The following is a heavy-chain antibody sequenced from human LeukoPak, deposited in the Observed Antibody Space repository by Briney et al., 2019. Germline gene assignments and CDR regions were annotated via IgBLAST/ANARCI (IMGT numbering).Heavy chain of an antibody. Sequence: GGSLRLSCAASGFTFSSYSMNWVRQAPGKGLEWVSYISSGSSTIYYADSVKGRFTISRDNAKNSRYLQMNSLRAEDTAVYYCARDLDGGLGSDYWGQGTLVTVSS. CDR2: ISSGSSTI. J-gene: IGHJ4*02. CDR1: GFTFSSYS. V-gene: IGHV3-48*01. D-gene: IGHD3/OR15-3a*01. CDR3: ARDLDGGLGSDY.